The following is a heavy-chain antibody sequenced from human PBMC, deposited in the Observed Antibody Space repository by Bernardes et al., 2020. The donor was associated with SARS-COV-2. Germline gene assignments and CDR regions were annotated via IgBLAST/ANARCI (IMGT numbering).Heavy chain of an antibody. CDR2: INPDGSST. CDR1: GFTFSSYW. V-gene: IGHV3-74*01. Sequence: GGSLRLSCAASGFTFSSYWMHWVRQAPGKGLVWVSRINPDGSSTSYADSVKGRFTISRDNAKNMLFLQMSGLRAEDTAMYYCARDLGYGTNGVCAPWGQGTLVSVSS. D-gene: IGHD2-8*01. J-gene: IGHJ5*02. CDR3: ARDLGYGTNGVCAP.